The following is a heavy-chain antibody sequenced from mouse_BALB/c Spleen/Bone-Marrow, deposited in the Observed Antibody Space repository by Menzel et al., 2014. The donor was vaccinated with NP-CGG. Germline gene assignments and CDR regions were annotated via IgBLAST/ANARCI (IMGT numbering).Heavy chain of an antibody. CDR2: ISSGSSTI. CDR3: ARCRGAYGNRRRGYAMDY. V-gene: IGHV5-17*02. CDR1: GFTFSSFG. D-gene: IGHD2-1*01. Sequence: EVQVVESGGGLVQPGGSRKLSCAASGFTFSSFGMHWVRQAPEKGLEWVAYISSGSSTIYYADTVKGRFTISRDNPKNTLFLQMTSLRSEDTAMYDCARCRGAYGNRRRGYAMDYWGQGNSVAVSS. J-gene: IGHJ4*01.